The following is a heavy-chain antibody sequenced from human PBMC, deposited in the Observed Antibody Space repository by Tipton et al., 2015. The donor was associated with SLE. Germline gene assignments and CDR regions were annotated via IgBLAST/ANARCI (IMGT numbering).Heavy chain of an antibody. CDR2: IRYDETNK. D-gene: IGHD7-27*01. J-gene: IGHJ5*02. CDR1: RFAFNIYG. Sequence: SLRLSCAASRFAFNIYGMHWVRQAPGKGLEWVAFIRYDETNKYYADSVKGRFTISRDNSKNTLYLQMDSLRPEDTAVYYCAKVRGPWHMSGVAGSWGQGTLVTVSS. CDR3: AKVRGPWHMSGVAGS. V-gene: IGHV3-30*02.